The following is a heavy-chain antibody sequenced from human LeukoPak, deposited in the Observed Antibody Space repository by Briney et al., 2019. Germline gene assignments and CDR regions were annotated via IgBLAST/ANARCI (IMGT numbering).Heavy chain of an antibody. CDR2: ISSSGSTI. Sequence: GGSLRLSCAASGFTFSSYAMIWVRQAPGKGLEWVSSISSSGSTIYYADSVKGRFTISRDNAKNSLYLQMNSLRAEDTAVYYCARLVALALDSRDGLDIWGQGTMVTVSS. J-gene: IGHJ3*02. V-gene: IGHV3-48*03. CDR3: ARLVALALDSRDGLDI. D-gene: IGHD6-13*01. CDR1: GFTFSSYA.